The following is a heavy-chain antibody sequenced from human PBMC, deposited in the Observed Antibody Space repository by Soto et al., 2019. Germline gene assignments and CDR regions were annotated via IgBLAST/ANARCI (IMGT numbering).Heavy chain of an antibody. J-gene: IGHJ3*02. Sequence: SETLSLTCAVYGGSFSGYYWSWIRQPPGKGLEWIGEINHSGSTNYNPSLKSRVTISVDTSKNQFSLKLSSVTAADTAVYYCARLPLGYCSSTSCYTDAFDIWGQGTMVTVSS. CDR1: GGSFSGYY. CDR3: ARLPLGYCSSTSCYTDAFDI. D-gene: IGHD2-2*02. V-gene: IGHV4-34*01. CDR2: INHSGST.